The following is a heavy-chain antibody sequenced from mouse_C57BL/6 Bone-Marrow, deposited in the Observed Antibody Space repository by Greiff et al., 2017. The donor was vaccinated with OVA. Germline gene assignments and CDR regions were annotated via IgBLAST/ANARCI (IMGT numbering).Heavy chain of an antibody. V-gene: IGHV14-4*01. CDR1: GFNIKDDY. J-gene: IGHJ1*03. CDR3: TTDYYGSSRYFDV. CDR2: IDPENGDT. Sequence: VQLQQSGAELVRPGASVKLSCTASGFNIKDDYMHWVKQRPEQGLEWIGWIDPENGDTEYASKVQGKATITADTSSNTAYLQLSSLTSEDTAVYYCTTDYYGSSRYFDVWGTGTTVTVSS. D-gene: IGHD1-1*01.